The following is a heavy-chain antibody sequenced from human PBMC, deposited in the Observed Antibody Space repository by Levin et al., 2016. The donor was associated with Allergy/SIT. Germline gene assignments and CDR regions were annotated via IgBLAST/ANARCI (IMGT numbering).Heavy chain of an antibody. CDR3: ARDEGDYHLDY. CDR2: INPSGGST. J-gene: IGHJ4*02. V-gene: IGHV1-46*01. D-gene: IGHD3-16*01. Sequence: VRQMPGKGLEWMGIINPSGGSTSYAQKFQGRVTMTRDTSTSTVNMELSSLRSEDTAVYYCARDEGDYHLDYWGQGTLVTVSS.